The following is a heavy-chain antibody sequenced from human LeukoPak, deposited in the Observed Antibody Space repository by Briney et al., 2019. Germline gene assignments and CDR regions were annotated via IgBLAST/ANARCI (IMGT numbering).Heavy chain of an antibody. CDR1: GFTFSSYA. D-gene: IGHD1-26*01. CDR3: ATDSGSYRPEYYFDY. CDR2: ISYDGSSE. Sequence: GGSLRLSCAASGFTFSSYAMHWVRQAPDKGLEWVAVISYDGSSEYYADSVKGRFTISRDNSKNTLYLQMNSLRAEDTALYYCATDSGSYRPEYYFDYWGQGTLVTVSS. V-gene: IGHV3-30*04. J-gene: IGHJ4*02.